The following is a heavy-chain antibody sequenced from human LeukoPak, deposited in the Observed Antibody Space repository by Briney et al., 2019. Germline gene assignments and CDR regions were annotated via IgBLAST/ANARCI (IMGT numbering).Heavy chain of an antibody. D-gene: IGHD3-22*01. CDR2: IRSKTDGGTT. CDR1: GFTFSNAW. J-gene: IGHJ4*02. V-gene: IGHV3-15*01. Sequence: PGGSLRLPCAASGFTFSNAWMSWVRQAPGKGLEWVGRIRSKTDGGTTDYAAPVKGRFTISRDDSKNTLYLQMNSLKTEDTAIYYCTSGLRITMIVVVIENAYWGQGTLVTVSS. CDR3: TSGLRITMIVVVIENAY.